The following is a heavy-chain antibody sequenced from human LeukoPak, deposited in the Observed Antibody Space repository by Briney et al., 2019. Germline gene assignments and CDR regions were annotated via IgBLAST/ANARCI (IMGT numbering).Heavy chain of an antibody. CDR2: IWYDGSNK. D-gene: IGHD6-13*01. CDR3: ARSYPPYSSSWRHFGY. J-gene: IGHJ4*02. Sequence: GGSLRLSCAASGFTFSSYGMHWVRQAPGKGLEWVAVIWYDGSNKYYADSVKGRFTISRDNSKNTLYLQMNSLRAEDTAVYYCARSYPPYSSSWRHFGYWGQGTLVTVSS. CDR1: GFTFSSYG. V-gene: IGHV3-33*01.